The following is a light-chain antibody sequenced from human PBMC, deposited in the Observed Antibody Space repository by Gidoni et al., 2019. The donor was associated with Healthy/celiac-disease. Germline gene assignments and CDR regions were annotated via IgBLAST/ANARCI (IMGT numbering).Light chain of an antibody. CDR3: QQYDNLPYT. CDR2: DES. V-gene: IGKV1-33*01. CDR1: QDISNY. Sequence: IQMTQSPSSLSASVGDRVTITFQASQDISNYLNWYQQKTGKAPKLLIYDESNLETGVPSRFSGSGAGTDFTFTISSLQTEDIATYYCQQYDNLPYTFGQGTKLEIK. J-gene: IGKJ2*01.